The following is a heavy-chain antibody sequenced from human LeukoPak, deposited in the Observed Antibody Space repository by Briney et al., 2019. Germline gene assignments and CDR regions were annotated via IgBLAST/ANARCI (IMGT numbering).Heavy chain of an antibody. CDR1: GGSISSGGYS. CDR3: ARDSPNYYDSSGYQDWYFDL. J-gene: IGHJ2*01. CDR2: IYHSGST. Sequence: PSETLSLTCAVSGGSISSGGYSWSWIRQPPGTGLEWIGYIYHSGSTYYNPSLKSRVTISVDRPKNQFSLKLSSVTAADTAVYYCARDSPNYYDSSGYQDWYFDLWGRGTLVTVSS. D-gene: IGHD3-22*01. V-gene: IGHV4-30-2*01.